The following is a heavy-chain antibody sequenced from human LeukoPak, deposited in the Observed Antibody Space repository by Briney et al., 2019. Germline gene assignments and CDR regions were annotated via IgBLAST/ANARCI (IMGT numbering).Heavy chain of an antibody. CDR3: ARGPDRYCSSTSCYKWFDP. V-gene: IGHV3-21*01. D-gene: IGHD2-2*02. J-gene: IGHJ5*02. CDR1: GFTFSSYS. CDR2: ISSSSSYI. Sequence: PGGSLRLSCAASGFTFSSYSMNWVRQAPGKGLEWVSSISSSSSYIYYADSVKGRFTISRDNAKNSLYLQMNSLRAEDTAVYYCARGPDRYCSSTSCYKWFDPWGQGTLVTVSS.